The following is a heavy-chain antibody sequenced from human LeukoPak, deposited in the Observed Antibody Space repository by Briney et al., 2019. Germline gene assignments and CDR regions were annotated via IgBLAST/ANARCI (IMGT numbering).Heavy chain of an antibody. CDR3: AKGGDSYGPFDY. D-gene: IGHD5-18*01. Sequence: QPGGSLRLSCVASGFTFSSYTMSWVRQAPGKGLEWVSAISGSGGSTYYADSVKGRFTISRDNSKDTLYLQMNSLRAEDTAVYYCAKGGDSYGPFDYWGQGTLVTVSS. CDR1: GFTFSSYT. V-gene: IGHV3-23*01. J-gene: IGHJ4*02. CDR2: ISGSGGST.